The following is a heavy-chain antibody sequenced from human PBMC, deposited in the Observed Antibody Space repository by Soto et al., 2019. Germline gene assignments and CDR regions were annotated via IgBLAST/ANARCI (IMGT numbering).Heavy chain of an antibody. CDR3: ARDTGTNGYNYYYFGMDV. CDR2: ISYDGSDK. J-gene: IGHJ6*02. V-gene: IGHV3-30-3*01. CDR1: GFTFSNYA. D-gene: IGHD5-18*01. Sequence: QVHLVESGGGVVQPGRSLRLSCAASGFTFSNYAMHWVRQAPGTGLEWVAVISYDGSDKYNANSVKGRFTISRDNSKNPLYLQMNSLRAEDTAVYYCARDTGTNGYNYYYFGMDVWGQGTTVTVSS.